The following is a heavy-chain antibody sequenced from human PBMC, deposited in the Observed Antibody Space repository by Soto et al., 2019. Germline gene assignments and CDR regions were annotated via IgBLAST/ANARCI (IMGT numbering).Heavy chain of an antibody. CDR2: IYYSGST. J-gene: IGHJ6*02. V-gene: IGHV4-61*01. CDR3: AITNYYYYGMDV. Sequence: QVQLQESGPGLVKPSETLSLTCTVSGGSVSSGSYYWSWIRQPPGKGLEWIGYIYYSGSTNYNPSLKSRVTISVDTSKNQFSLKLSSVTAADTAVYYCAITNYYYYGMDVWGQGTTVTVSS. CDR1: GGSVSSGSYY.